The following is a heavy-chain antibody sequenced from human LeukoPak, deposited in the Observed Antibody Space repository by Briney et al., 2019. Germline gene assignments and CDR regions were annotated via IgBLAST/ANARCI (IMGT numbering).Heavy chain of an antibody. Sequence: GGSLRLSCAASGFTFSSDGIHWVRQAPGKGLEWVTFIGYDGRNKYYADSVKGRFTISRDNSKNTLYLQMNSLRAEDTAVYYCAKDNAYYYADYWGQGTLVTVSS. D-gene: IGHD3-10*01. CDR3: AKDNAYYYADY. J-gene: IGHJ4*02. V-gene: IGHV3-30*02. CDR2: IGYDGRNK. CDR1: GFTFSSDG.